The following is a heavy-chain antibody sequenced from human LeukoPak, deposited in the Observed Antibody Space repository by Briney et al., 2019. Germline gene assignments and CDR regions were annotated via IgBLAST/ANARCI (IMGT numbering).Heavy chain of an antibody. CDR1: GFTFSNYW. CDR3: ARDSGTYPRICWFDP. Sequence: GGSLRLSSAASGFTFSNYWMHWVRQGPGKGLVWVSRVNNDGSSTAYADSVRGRFTISRDNAKNSLYLQMNSLRAEDTAVYYCARDSGTYPRICWFDPWGQGTLVTVSS. J-gene: IGHJ5*02. V-gene: IGHV3-74*01. D-gene: IGHD2/OR15-2a*01. CDR2: VNNDGSST.